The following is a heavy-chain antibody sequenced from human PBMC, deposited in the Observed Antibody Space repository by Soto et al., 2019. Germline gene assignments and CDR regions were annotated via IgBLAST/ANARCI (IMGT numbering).Heavy chain of an antibody. CDR3: ARGGPYYYYYYGMDV. Sequence: SETLSLTCAVYGGSFSGYYWSWIRQPPGKGLEWIGEINHSGSTNYNPSLKSRVTISVDTSKNQFSLKLSSVTAADTAVYYCARGGPYYYYYYGMDVWGQGPTAT. V-gene: IGHV4-34*01. CDR2: INHSGST. J-gene: IGHJ6*02. CDR1: GGSFSGYY.